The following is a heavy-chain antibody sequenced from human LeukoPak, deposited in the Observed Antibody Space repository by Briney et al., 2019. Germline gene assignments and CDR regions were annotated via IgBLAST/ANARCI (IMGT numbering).Heavy chain of an antibody. D-gene: IGHD6-13*01. CDR2: ISSSSYI. V-gene: IGHV3-21*01. J-gene: IGHJ3*02. CDR1: GFTFSSYS. Sequence: GGSLRLSCAASGFTFSSYSMNWVRQAPGKGLEGVSSISSSSYIYYADSVKGRFTISRDNAKNSLYLQMNSLRAEDTAVYYCAREAPDSSSGEPGGAFDIWGQGTMVTVSS. CDR3: AREAPDSSSGEPGGAFDI.